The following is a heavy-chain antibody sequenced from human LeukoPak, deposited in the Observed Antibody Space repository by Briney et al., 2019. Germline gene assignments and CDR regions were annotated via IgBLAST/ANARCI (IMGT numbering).Heavy chain of an antibody. CDR3: ARQSETGAVAGNFDY. V-gene: IGHV5-51*01. CDR2: IYPGDSDT. D-gene: IGHD6-19*01. Sequence: GESLKISCKGSGYRFTSYWIGWVRQMPGKGLEWMGIIYPGDSDTRYSPSFQGQVTISADKSISTAYLQWSSLKASDSAMYYWARQSETGAVAGNFDYWGQGTLVTVSS. CDR1: GYRFTSYW. J-gene: IGHJ4*02.